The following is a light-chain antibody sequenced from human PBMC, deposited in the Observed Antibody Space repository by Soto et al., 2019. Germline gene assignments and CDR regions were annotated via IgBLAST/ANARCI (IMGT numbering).Light chain of an antibody. J-gene: IGKJ4*01. CDR2: DAS. CDR3: QQRRNWPLT. Sequence: EIVLTQSPATLSLSPGERATLSCRASQSVSSYLAWYQQKPGKAPRLLIYDASNRATGIPARFSGSGSGTDFTLTISSLEPEDLAVYYCQQRRNWPLTFGGGTKVEIK. V-gene: IGKV3-11*01. CDR1: QSVSSY.